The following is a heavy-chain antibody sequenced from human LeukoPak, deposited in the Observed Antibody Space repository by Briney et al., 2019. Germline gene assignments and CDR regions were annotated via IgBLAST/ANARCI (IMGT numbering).Heavy chain of an antibody. J-gene: IGHJ6*02. CDR2: INPSGGST. CDR1: GYTFTSYY. D-gene: IGHD2-15*01. V-gene: IGHV1-46*01. CDR3: ASAPGYCSSGSCYTHYYYYGMDV. Sequence: ASVKVSCKASGYTFTSYYMHWVRQAPGQGLEWMGIINPSGGSTSYAQKFQGRVTMTRDTSTSTVYMELSSLRSEDTAVYYCASAPGYCSSGSCYTHYYYYGMDVWGQGTTVTVSS.